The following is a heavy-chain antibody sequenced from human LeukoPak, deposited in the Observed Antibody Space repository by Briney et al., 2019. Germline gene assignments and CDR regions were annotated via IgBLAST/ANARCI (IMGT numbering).Heavy chain of an antibody. J-gene: IGHJ4*02. CDR3: ARATKNPNYYGSGLGYRPLGY. D-gene: IGHD3-10*01. CDR1: GYTFTSYD. CDR2: MNPNNGNT. V-gene: IGHV1-8*01. Sequence: ASVKVSRKASGYTFTSYDINWVRQATAQGLEWMGWMNPNNGNTGYEQKFQGRVTMTRNTSISTAYMELSSLRSEDTAVYYCARATKNPNYYGSGLGYRPLGYWGQGTLVTVSS.